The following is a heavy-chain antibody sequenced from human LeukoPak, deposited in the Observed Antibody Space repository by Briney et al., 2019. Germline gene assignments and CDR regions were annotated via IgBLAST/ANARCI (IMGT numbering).Heavy chain of an antibody. CDR1: GGTFSSYA. Sequence: ASVKVSCKASGGTFSSYAISWVRQAPGQGLEWMGGIIPILGTANYAQKFQGRVTITTDESTSTAYMELSSLRSEDTAVYYCARWGDSSGYYTDWFDPWGQGTLVTVSS. J-gene: IGHJ5*02. CDR2: IIPILGTA. CDR3: ARWGDSSGYYTDWFDP. V-gene: IGHV1-69*05. D-gene: IGHD3-22*01.